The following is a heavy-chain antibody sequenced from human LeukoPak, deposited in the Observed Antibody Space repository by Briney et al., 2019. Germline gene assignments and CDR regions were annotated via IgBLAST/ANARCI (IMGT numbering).Heavy chain of an antibody. J-gene: IGHJ3*02. CDR1: GGSISTYY. CDR3: ARVKRVLITTNDAFDI. V-gene: IGHV4-59*01. CDR2: IYYSGSS. D-gene: IGHD3-22*01. Sequence: PSETLSLTCTVSGGSISTYYWSWIRQPPGKGLEWIGYIYYSGSSNYSPSLKSRVTISVDTSKNQFSLRLTSVTAADTAVYYCARVKRVLITTNDAFDIWGQGTMVTVYS.